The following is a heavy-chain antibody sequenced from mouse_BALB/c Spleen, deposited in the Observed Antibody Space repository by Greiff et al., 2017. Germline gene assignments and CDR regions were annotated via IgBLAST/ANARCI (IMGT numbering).Heavy chain of an antibody. V-gene: IGHV10-3*03. Sequence: EVKLVESGGGLVQPKGSLKLSCAASGFTFNTYAMHWVCQAPGKGLEWVARIRSKSNNYATYYADSVKDRFTISRDDSQSMLYLQMNNLKTEDTAMYYCVREMDGNYAHYAMDYWGQGTSVTVSS. D-gene: IGHD2-1*01. CDR2: IRSKSNNYAT. CDR1: GFTFNTYA. J-gene: IGHJ4*01. CDR3: VREMDGNYAHYAMDY.